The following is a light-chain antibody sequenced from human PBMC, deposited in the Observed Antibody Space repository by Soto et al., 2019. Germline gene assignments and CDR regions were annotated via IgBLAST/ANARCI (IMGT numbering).Light chain of an antibody. J-gene: IGKJ1*01. CDR3: QQYNNWGT. V-gene: IGKV3-15*01. Sequence: EIVMTQSPVTLSVSPGERATLSCRASQSVSSNLAWYQQKPGQAPRLLIYGASTRATGIPARFSGSGSGTEFTLTISILQSEDFAVYYCQQYNNWGTFGQGTKVEIK. CDR1: QSVSSN. CDR2: GAS.